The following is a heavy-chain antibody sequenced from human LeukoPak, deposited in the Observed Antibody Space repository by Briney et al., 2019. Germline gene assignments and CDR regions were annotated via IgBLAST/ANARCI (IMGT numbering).Heavy chain of an antibody. D-gene: IGHD6-6*01. V-gene: IGHV3-23*01. J-gene: IGHJ4*02. Sequence: PGGSLRLSCAASGFSFSSHGMNWVRQAPGKGLEWVSGISSSGGTTYYADSVKGRFTISRDNSKNTLFLQMNSLRAEDTAVYYCAKRGYGSSGDDYWGQGTLVTVSS. CDR1: GFSFSSHG. CDR2: ISSSGGTT. CDR3: AKRGYGSSGDDY.